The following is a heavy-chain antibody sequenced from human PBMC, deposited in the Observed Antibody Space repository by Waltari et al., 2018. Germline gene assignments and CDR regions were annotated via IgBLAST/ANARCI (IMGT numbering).Heavy chain of an antibody. J-gene: IGHJ3*02. V-gene: IGHV4-31*03. D-gene: IGHD2-2*01. CDR1: GGSISSGGYY. Sequence: GPGLVKPSQTLSLTCTVSGGSISSGGYYWSWIRQHPGKGLEWIGYIYYSGSTYYNPSLKSRVTISVDTSKNQFSLKLSSVTAADTAVYYCARVDWGVVPAAPLGAFDIWGQGTMVTVSS. CDR3: ARVDWGVVPAAPLGAFDI. CDR2: IYYSGST.